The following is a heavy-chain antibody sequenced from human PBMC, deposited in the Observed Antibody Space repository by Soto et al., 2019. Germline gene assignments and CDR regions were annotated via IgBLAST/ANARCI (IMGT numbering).Heavy chain of an antibody. CDR1: GFTFSDYY. CDR2: ISSSGSTI. V-gene: IGHV3-11*01. CDR3: ARWDTYYDILTGSENFDY. J-gene: IGHJ4*02. Sequence: GGSLRLSCAASGFTFSDYYMSWIRQAPGKGLEWVSYISSSGSTIYYADSVKGRFTISRDNAKNSLYLQMNSLRGEDTAVYYCARWDTYYDILTGSENFDYWGQGTLVTVSS. D-gene: IGHD3-9*01.